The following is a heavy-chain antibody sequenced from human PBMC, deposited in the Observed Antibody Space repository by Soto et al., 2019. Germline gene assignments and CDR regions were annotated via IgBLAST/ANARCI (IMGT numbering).Heavy chain of an antibody. Sequence: QVQLVESGGGVVQPGRSLRLSCAASGFSFSSYGMHWVRQAPGKGLEWVAMISNDGTDEYYADSVTNRFTISRDKCKNAVYLHMNRVRAEDTAVHCCAKQESLRNTPIAYWGQGTLCTVAS. CDR2: ISNDGTDE. V-gene: IGHV3-30*18. J-gene: IGHJ4*02. CDR3: AKQESLRNTPIAY. D-gene: IGHD1-1*01. CDR1: GFSFSSYG.